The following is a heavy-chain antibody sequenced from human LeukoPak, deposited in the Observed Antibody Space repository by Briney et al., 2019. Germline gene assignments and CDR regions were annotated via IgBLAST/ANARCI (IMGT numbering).Heavy chain of an antibody. Sequence: SVKVSCKASGGTFTNYTIKWVGQVPGQGREWMGGIIPIIRITTYARKFNDIVTIAADKSTRTAYIVVSSLTSEDTAVYYCAREAPESETIPMTGTNYFDYWGQGTLVTVSS. CDR2: IIPIIRIT. CDR3: AREAPESETIPMTGTNYFDY. V-gene: IGHV1-69*10. D-gene: IGHD6-19*01. CDR1: GGTFTNYT. J-gene: IGHJ4*02.